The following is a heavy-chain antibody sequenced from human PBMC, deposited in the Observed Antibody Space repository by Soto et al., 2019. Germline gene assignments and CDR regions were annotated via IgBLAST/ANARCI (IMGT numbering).Heavy chain of an antibody. V-gene: IGHV1-3*01. D-gene: IGHD3-3*01. J-gene: IGHJ4*03. Sequence: ASVKVSCKASGYTFASYAMHWVRQAPGQRLEWIGWINAGNGNTKYSQKFQGRVTSTRDTSASTAYKGLSSLRSEDTVVYFCARAPPYDFWSGYDYWGQGTTVTVSS. CDR1: GYTFASYA. CDR3: ARAPPYDFWSGYDY. CDR2: INAGNGNT.